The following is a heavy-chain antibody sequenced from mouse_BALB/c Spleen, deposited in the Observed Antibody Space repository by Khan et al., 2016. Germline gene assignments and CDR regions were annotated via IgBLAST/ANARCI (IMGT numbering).Heavy chain of an antibody. J-gene: IGHJ2*01. D-gene: IGHD2-3*01. V-gene: IGHV1-4*01. CDR1: GYTFTSYT. CDR3: AREGWLLGYFDY. Sequence: QVQLKQSGAELARPGASVKMSCKASGYTFTSYTMFWVKQRPGQGLEWIGYIAPRSDYTDYNQKFKDKATLTADKSSTTAYMQLNSLTSEDSAVYYCAREGWLLGYFDYWGQGTTLTVSS. CDR2: IAPRSDYT.